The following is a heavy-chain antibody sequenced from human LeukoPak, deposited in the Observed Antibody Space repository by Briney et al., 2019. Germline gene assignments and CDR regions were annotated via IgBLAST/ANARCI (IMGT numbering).Heavy chain of an antibody. CDR1: GFTFSSYW. J-gene: IGHJ3*02. CDR3: AKDSRVGATVSDAFDI. CDR2: INSDGSST. V-gene: IGHV3-74*01. Sequence: PGGSLRLSCAASGFTFSSYWMHWVRQAPGKGLVWVSRINSDGSSTSYADSVKGRFTISRDNSKNTLYLQMNSLRAEDTAVYYCAKDSRVGATVSDAFDIWGQGTMVTVSS. D-gene: IGHD1-26*01.